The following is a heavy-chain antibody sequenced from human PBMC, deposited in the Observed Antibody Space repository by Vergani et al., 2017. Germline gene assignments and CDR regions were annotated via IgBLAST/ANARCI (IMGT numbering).Heavy chain of an antibody. Sequence: EVQLLESGGGLVQPGGSLRLSCAASGFTFSSYAMSWVRQAPGKGLEWVSSISSSSSYIYYADSVKGRFTISRDNAKNSLYLQMNSLRAEDTAVYYCARDHDYGDYGGDAFDIWGQGTMVTVSS. V-gene: IGHV3-21*01. J-gene: IGHJ3*02. D-gene: IGHD4-17*01. CDR3: ARDHDYGDYGGDAFDI. CDR1: GFTFSSYA. CDR2: ISSSSSYI.